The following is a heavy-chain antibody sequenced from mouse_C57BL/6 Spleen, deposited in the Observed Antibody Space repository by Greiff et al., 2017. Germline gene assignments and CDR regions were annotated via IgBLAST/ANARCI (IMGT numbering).Heavy chain of an antibody. CDR2: IGGDGST. CDR1: GFSLTSYG. J-gene: IGHJ2*01. Sequence: VKLVESGPGLVAPSQSLSITCTVSGFSLTSYGVSWVRQPPGKGLEWLGVIGGDGSTNYHSARISSLSISKDNSKSQVFLKLNSLQTDDTATYYCAKGYDGYYAPYFDYWGQGTTLTVSS. CDR3: AKGYDGYYAPYFDY. V-gene: IGHV2-3*01. D-gene: IGHD2-3*01.